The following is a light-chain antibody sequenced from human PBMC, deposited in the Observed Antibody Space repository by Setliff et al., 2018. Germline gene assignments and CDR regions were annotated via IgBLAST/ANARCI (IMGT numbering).Light chain of an antibody. CDR2: DDQ. CDR1: GSNVGKNY. V-gene: IGLV1-51*01. J-gene: IGLJ1*01. CDR3: GAWDRSLNVYV. Sequence: QSVLTQPPSVSAAPGQKVTIACSGSGSNVGKNYVSWYQQFPGTAPRLLIYDDQRSSGIPDRFSGSKSGTSATLDITGLQTGDEADYYCGAWDRSLNVYVFGTGTKVTVL.